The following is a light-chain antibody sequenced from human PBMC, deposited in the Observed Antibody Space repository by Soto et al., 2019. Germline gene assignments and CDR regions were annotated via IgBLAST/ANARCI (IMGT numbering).Light chain of an antibody. Sequence: DIQMTQSPPSLSASVGDSVTITCRASQAISYYLAWYLQRPGKVPKLLVYAASTLQSGVPTRFIGGGSGTDFSLTINGLQPEDFGTYFCQNYKRAPFTFGPGTKVDL. J-gene: IGKJ3*01. CDR3: QNYKRAPFT. CDR2: AAS. CDR1: QAISYY. V-gene: IGKV1-27*01.